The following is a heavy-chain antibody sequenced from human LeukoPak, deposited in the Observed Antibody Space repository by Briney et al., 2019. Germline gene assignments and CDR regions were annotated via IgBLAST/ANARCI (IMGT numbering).Heavy chain of an antibody. J-gene: IGHJ5*02. V-gene: IGHV3-48*02. D-gene: IGHD6-25*01. CDR3: AKPEYSSGRSWFDP. CDR2: ISSSSTTI. Sequence: GGSLILSCAASGFTFSSYGMNWVRQAPGKGLEFISFISSSSTTIYYADSVKGRFTISKDNSKNSLYLQMNSLRDEDTAVYYCAKPEYSSGRSWFDPWGQGTLVTVSS. CDR1: GFTFSSYG.